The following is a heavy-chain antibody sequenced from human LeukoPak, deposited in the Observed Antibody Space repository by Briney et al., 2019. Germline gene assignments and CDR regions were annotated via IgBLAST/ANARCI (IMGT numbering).Heavy chain of an antibody. J-gene: IGHJ3*02. D-gene: IGHD4-23*01. CDR2: ISGSGGST. CDR3: ARGGYGGNSVAFDI. CDR1: GFTFSSYA. Sequence: PGGSLRLSCAASGFTFSSYAMSWVRQAPGKGLEWVSAISGSGGSTYYADSVKGRFTISRDNAKNSLYLQMNSLRAEDTAVYYCARGGYGGNSVAFDIWGQGTMVTVSS. V-gene: IGHV3-23*01.